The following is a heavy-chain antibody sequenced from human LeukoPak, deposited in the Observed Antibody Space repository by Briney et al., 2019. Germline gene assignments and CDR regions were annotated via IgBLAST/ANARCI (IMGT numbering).Heavy chain of an antibody. J-gene: IGHJ3*02. D-gene: IGHD2-15*01. CDR2: IYYSGST. V-gene: IGHV4-39*07. CDR1: GGSISSSSYY. CDR3: ARKVVVAAVLLWAFDI. Sequence: PSETLSLTCTVSGGSISSSSYYWGWIRQPPGKGLEWLGSIYYSGSTYSNPSLKSRVPISVDTSKNQFSLKLSSVTAADTAVYYCARKVVVAAVLLWAFDIWGQGTMVTVSS.